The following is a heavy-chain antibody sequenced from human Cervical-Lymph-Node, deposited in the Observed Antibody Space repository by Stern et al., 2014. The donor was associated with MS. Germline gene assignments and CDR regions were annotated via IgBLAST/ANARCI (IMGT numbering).Heavy chain of an antibody. V-gene: IGHV4-4*02. CDR3: ARERQQYCNSEGCSYWYFDL. CDR2: IYHSGAY. D-gene: IGHD2/OR15-2a*01. J-gene: IGHJ2*01. CDR1: GGSVSSTNW. Sequence: QVQLQESGPGLVKPSGTLSLTCAVSGGSVSSTNWWSWVRQSPGKGLEWIGNIYHSGAYNARPSLRSRFSISLDNSKNHLSLPLPSVTAADTAVYYCARERQQYCNSEGCSYWYFDLWGRGTLVTVSS.